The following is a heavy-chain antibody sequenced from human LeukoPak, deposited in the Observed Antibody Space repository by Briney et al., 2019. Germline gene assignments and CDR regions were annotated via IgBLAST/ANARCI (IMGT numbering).Heavy chain of an antibody. CDR1: GGSISSSSYY. D-gene: IGHD5-18*01. CDR3: ARGYTAMDDPFYYYYYYMDV. Sequence: PSETLSLTCTVSGGSISSSSYYWGWIRQPPGKRLEWIGSIYYSGSTYYNPSLKSRVTISVDTSKNQFSLKLSSVTAADTAVYYCARGYTAMDDPFYYYYYYMDVWGKGTTVTVSS. CDR2: IYYSGST. V-gene: IGHV4-39*01. J-gene: IGHJ6*03.